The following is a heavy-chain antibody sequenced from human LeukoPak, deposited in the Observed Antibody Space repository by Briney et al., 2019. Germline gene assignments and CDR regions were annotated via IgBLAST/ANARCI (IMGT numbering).Heavy chain of an antibody. CDR2: IYSGGST. Sequence: GGSLRLSCAASGFTVSSNYMSWVRQAPGKGLEWVSVIYSGGSTYYADSVKGRFTISRDNSKNTLYLQMNSLRAEDTAVYYCARPGDTVVPAALLSAPFDIWGQGTMVTVS. V-gene: IGHV3-53*01. D-gene: IGHD2-2*02. CDR3: ARPGDTVVPAALLSAPFDI. CDR1: GFTVSSNY. J-gene: IGHJ3*02.